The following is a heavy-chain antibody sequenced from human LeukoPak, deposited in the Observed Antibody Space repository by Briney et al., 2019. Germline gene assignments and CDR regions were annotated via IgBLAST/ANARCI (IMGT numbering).Heavy chain of an antibody. CDR3: ARVPVFYYDSSGYYSGHDAFDI. D-gene: IGHD3-22*01. V-gene: IGHV1-2*02. CDR2: INPNSGGT. Sequence: WASVKVSCKASGYTFTGYYMHWVRQAPGQGLEWMGWINPNSGGTNYAQKFQGRVTMTRDTSISTAYMELSRLRSDDTAVYYCARVPVFYYDSSGYYSGHDAFDIWGQGIMVTVSS. J-gene: IGHJ3*02. CDR1: GYTFTGYY.